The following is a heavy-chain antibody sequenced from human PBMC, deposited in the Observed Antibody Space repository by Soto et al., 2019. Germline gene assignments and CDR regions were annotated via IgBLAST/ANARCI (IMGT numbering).Heavy chain of an antibody. V-gene: IGHV1-18*01. D-gene: IGHD1-1*01. Sequence: QVHLVQSGAEVKKPGASVKVSCQASGYAFTTYGITWVRQAPGQGLEWMGWISAHNGNTNYAQKLQGRVTVTSDTSTSTAYMELRSLRSDDTAVYYCARVRYGDYWGQGALVTVSS. J-gene: IGHJ4*02. CDR2: ISAHNGNT. CDR1: GYAFTTYG. CDR3: ARVRYGDY.